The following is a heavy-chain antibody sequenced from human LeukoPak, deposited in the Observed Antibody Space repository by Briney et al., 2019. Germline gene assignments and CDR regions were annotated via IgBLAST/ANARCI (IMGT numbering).Heavy chain of an antibody. V-gene: IGHV1-2*02. Sequence: GASVKVSCKASGYTFTGYYMHWVRRAPGQGLEWMGWINPNSGGTNYAQKFQGRVTMTRDTSISTAYMELSRLRSDDTAVYYCARVHDIYYYYMDVWGKGTTVTVSS. CDR1: GYTFTGYY. CDR3: ARVHDIYYYYMDV. J-gene: IGHJ6*03. CDR2: INPNSGGT.